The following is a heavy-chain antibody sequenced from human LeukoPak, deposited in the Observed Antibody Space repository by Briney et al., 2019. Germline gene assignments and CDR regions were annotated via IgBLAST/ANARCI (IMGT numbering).Heavy chain of an antibody. J-gene: IGHJ4*02. D-gene: IGHD6-19*01. CDR1: GGSFSGYY. Sequence: SETLSLTCAVYGGSFSGYYWSWIRQPPGKGLEWIGEINHSGSTNYNPSLKSRVTISVDTSKSQFSLKLSSVTAADTAVYYCARGSREQWLFDYWGQGTLVTVSS. CDR3: ARGSREQWLFDY. V-gene: IGHV4-34*01. CDR2: INHSGST.